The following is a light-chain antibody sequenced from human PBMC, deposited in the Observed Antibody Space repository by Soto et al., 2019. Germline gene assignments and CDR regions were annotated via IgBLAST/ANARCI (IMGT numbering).Light chain of an antibody. Sequence: DIQLTQSPSFLSASVGDRVTITCRASQGINSFLGWYQQKPGKGPRLLIYAASALQSGVPSRFSGSGSGTEFTLTISILQPEDFATYYCQQLNSYPITFGQGTRLEIK. CDR3: QQLNSYPIT. J-gene: IGKJ5*01. CDR1: QGINSF. V-gene: IGKV1-9*01. CDR2: AAS.